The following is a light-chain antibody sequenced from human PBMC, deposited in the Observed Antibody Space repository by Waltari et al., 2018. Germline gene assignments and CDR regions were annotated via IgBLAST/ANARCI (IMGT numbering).Light chain of an antibody. CDR1: QTINKW. J-gene: IGKJ2*01. CDR3: QQYNTYRYT. V-gene: IGKV1-5*03. CDR2: FAS. Sequence: DIQMTQSPSTLSASVGDRVTITCRASQTINKWLAWYQQKPGKAPKLLIYFASTLESGVPSRFSSTGSGAEYTLTISSLQPDDFATYYCQQYNTYRYTFGQGTKLEIK.